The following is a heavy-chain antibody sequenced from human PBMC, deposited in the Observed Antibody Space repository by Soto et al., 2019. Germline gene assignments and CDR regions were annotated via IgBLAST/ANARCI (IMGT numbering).Heavy chain of an antibody. D-gene: IGHD2-8*01. V-gene: IGHV1-18*01. Sequence: QVQLVQSGAEVKKPGASVKVSCKASGYTFTSYGISWVRQAPGQGLEWMGWISAYNGNTNYAQKLQGRVTMTTDTSTSTADMELRSLRSDDTAVYYCARTTKGSSGGGWFDPWGQGTLVTVSS. J-gene: IGHJ5*02. CDR3: ARTTKGSSGGGWFDP. CDR1: GYTFTSYG. CDR2: ISAYNGNT.